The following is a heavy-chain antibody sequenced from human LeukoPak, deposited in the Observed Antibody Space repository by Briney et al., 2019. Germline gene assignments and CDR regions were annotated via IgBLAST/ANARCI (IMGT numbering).Heavy chain of an antibody. V-gene: IGHV4-34*01. CDR1: GGSFSGYY. Sequence: SETLSLTCAVYGGSFSGYYWSWIRQPPGKGLEWIGEINHSGSTNYNPSLKSRVTISVDTSKNQFSLKLSSVTAADTAVYYCAGSRQKGDFDYWGQGTLVTVSS. J-gene: IGHJ4*02. D-gene: IGHD2-2*01. CDR3: AGSRQKGDFDY. CDR2: INHSGST.